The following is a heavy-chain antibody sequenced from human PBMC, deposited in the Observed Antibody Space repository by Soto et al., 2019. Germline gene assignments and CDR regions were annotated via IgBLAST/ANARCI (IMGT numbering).Heavy chain of an antibody. V-gene: IGHV1-18*01. D-gene: IGHD3-22*01. CDR1: GYTFTSSG. CDR2: ISAHTGSS. J-gene: IGHJ3*01. Sequence: QVQLVQSGAEVKKPGASVKVSCKASGYTFTSSGMSWVRQAPGQGLEWMGWISAHTGSSEYAQRFQCRVTMTTYRSTSTAYMELRSLRSDDTAVYYCARAFFYQGSDSRGYSFDAFDFWGPGTLVTVSS. CDR3: ARAFFYQGSDSRGYSFDAFDF.